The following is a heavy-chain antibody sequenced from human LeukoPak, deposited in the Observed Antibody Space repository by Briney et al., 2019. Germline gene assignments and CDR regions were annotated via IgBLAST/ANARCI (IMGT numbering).Heavy chain of an antibody. CDR1: GFTFRDYD. CDR3: ARAPTYGSGSSFDY. Sequence: GGSLRLSCAASGFTFRDYDMTWIRQAPGKGLEWVSYISSSDRTIYNAESVKGRFTISRDNAKNSLYLQMNSLRAEDTAVYYCARAPTYGSGSSFDYWGQGTLVTVSS. CDR2: ISSSDRTI. V-gene: IGHV3-11*01. D-gene: IGHD3-10*01. J-gene: IGHJ4*02.